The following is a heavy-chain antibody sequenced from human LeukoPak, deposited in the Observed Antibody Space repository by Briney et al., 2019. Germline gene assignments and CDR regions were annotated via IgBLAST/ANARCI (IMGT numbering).Heavy chain of an antibody. CDR2: ISWNSGSI. Sequence: GGSLRLSCAASGFTFDDYAMHWVRQAPGKGLEWVSGISWNSGSIGYADSVKGRFTISRDNAKNTLYLQMNSLRAEDTAVYYCARDQGPLSGDYGLGPYWGQGTLVTVSS. J-gene: IGHJ4*02. CDR1: GFTFDDYA. D-gene: IGHD4-17*01. CDR3: ARDQGPLSGDYGLGPY. V-gene: IGHV3-9*01.